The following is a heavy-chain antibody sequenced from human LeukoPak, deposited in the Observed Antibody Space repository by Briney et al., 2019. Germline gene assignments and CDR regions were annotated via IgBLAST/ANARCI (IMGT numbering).Heavy chain of an antibody. J-gene: IGHJ5*02. V-gene: IGHV4-34*01. CDR2: INHSGST. Sequence: SETLSLTCAVYGGSFSGYYWSWIRKPPGKGLEWIGEINHSGSTNYNPSLKSRVTISVDTSKNQFSLKLSSVTAADTAVYYCARGVVVVPAAILGWFDPWGQGTLVTVSS. CDR3: ARGVVVVPAAILGWFDP. CDR1: GGSFSGYY. D-gene: IGHD2-2*02.